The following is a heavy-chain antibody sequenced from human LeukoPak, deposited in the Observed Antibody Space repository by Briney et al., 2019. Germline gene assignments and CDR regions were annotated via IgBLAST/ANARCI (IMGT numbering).Heavy chain of an antibody. D-gene: IGHD2-15*01. CDR2: ISFDSSNK. CDR3: AKLVAAASNFDY. J-gene: IGHJ4*02. V-gene: IGHV3-30*18. Sequence: AGGSLRLSCAASGFTFSSYGMHWVRQAPGKGLEWVAVISFDSSNKYYADSVKGRFTISRDNSKNTLYLQMSSLRVEDTAVYYCAKLVAAASNFDYWGQGTLVTVSS. CDR1: GFTFSSYG.